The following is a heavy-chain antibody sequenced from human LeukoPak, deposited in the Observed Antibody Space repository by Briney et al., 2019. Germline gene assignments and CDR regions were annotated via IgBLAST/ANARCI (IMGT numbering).Heavy chain of an antibody. CDR2: ISSSGSTI. D-gene: IGHD4-17*01. Sequence: GGSLRLSCAASGFTFSDYYMSWIRQAPGEGLEWVSYISSSGSTIYYADSVKGRFTISRDNAKNSLYLQMNSLRAEDTAVYYCARDDRCTTVTTESWFDSWGQGTLVTVSS. J-gene: IGHJ5*01. V-gene: IGHV3-11*01. CDR1: GFTFSDYY. CDR3: ARDDRCTTVTTESWFDS.